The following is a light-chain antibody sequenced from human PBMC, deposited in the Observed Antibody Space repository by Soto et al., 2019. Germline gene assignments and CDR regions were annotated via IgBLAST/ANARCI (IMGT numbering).Light chain of an antibody. Sequence: DLVMTQTPLSSPVTLGQPASISCRSTQSLVHSDGNTYLSWLHQRPGQPPRLLIYKISHRLSGVPDRFSGSGAGTDFTLKISRVEAEDVGFYFCMQATHFPHEGTFGQGTKLEIK. CDR3: MQATHFPHEGT. J-gene: IGKJ2*01. CDR2: KIS. CDR1: QSLVHSDGNTY. V-gene: IGKV2-24*01.